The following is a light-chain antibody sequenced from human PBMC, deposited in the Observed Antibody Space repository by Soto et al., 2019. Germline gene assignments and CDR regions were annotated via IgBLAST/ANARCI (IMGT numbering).Light chain of an antibody. Sequence: QSALTQTASFSGSPGQSVTISCTETSSDVGSYNLVSWYQQHPGKAPKLMIYEGSQRPSGVANRFSGSKSGNTASLTISGLQAEDEADYYCCSYAGSSTDVFGSGTKLTVL. CDR3: CSYAGSSTDV. CDR2: EGS. CDR1: SSDVGSYNL. V-gene: IGLV2-23*01. J-gene: IGLJ1*01.